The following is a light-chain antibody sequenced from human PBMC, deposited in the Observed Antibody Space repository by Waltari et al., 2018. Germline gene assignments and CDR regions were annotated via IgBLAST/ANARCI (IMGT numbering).Light chain of an antibody. CDR2: TTS. CDR1: QGVNTW. CDR3: QQANSSPLT. Sequence: DIQMTQSPSSVSASVGDRVTITCRASQGVNTWLAWYQQKPGKVPKLLIHTTSTLQPRVPSRFSGSGSGTDFTLTISSLQPEDFATYYCQQANSSPLTFGQGTQVEV. J-gene: IGKJ1*01. V-gene: IGKV1-12*01.